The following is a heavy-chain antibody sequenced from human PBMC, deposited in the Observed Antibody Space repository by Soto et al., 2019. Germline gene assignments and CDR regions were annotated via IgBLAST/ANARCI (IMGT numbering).Heavy chain of an antibody. CDR1: GGSFSGYY. CDR2: IYHTGIT. D-gene: IGHD2-15*01. J-gene: IGHJ4*02. V-gene: IGHV4-34*01. Sequence: SETLSLTCAVYGGSFSGYYWGWVRQTPGKGLEWIGSIYHTGITDYNPSLKSRVTLSVDASKNEFSLTLTSVTAADTAIYFCSRSGGSHLPPGEWGRGTLVTVSS. CDR3: SRSGGSHLPPGE.